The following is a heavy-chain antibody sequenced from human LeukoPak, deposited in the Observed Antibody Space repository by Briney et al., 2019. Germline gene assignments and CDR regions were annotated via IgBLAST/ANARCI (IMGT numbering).Heavy chain of an antibody. D-gene: IGHD3-10*01. V-gene: IGHV3-48*03. Sequence: GGSLRLSCAASGFTFSSYQMNWVRQAPGKGLEWLSYISSGGGTIYYADSVKGRFTISRDNAKNSLDLQMNSLRAEDTAVYYCATVGRSASSKPGYWGQGALVTVSS. CDR3: ATVGRSASSKPGY. CDR2: ISSGGGTI. CDR1: GFTFSSYQ. J-gene: IGHJ4*02.